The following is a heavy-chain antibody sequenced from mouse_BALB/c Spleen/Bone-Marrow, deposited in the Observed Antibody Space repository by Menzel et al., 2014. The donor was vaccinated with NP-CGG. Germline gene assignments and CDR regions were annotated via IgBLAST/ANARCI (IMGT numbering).Heavy chain of an antibody. Sequence: EVHLVESGGRLVKPGGSLKLSCAASGFSFSDHYMYWVRQTPEKRLEWVATISDGGGHTSYSDRLKGRFTISRDNAKNNLFLQMSSLKSEDTAMYHCARDGDYRYAWFSYWGQGTPVTVSA. CDR1: GFSFSDHY. CDR2: ISDGGGHT. J-gene: IGHJ3*01. D-gene: IGHD2-14*01. CDR3: ARDGDYRYAWFSY. V-gene: IGHV5-4*02.